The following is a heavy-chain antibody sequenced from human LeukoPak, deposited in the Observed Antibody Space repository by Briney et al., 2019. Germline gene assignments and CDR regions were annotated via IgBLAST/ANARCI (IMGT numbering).Heavy chain of an antibody. CDR3: GRRRGGSRSYPDAFDI. V-gene: IGHV3-13*01. J-gene: IGHJ3*02. CDR2: IGIATDT. CDR1: GFTFSSYD. D-gene: IGHD3-10*01. Sequence: PGGSLRLSCAASGFTFSSYDMHWVRQFTGKGLEWVSGIGIATDTYYSGSVKGRFTISRENAKNSLYLQMNSLTAGNTAVYYCGRRRGGSRSYPDAFDIWGQGTKVTVSS.